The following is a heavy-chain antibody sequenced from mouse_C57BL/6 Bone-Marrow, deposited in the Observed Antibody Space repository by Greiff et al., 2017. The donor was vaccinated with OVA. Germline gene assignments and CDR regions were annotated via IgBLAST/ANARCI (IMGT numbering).Heavy chain of an antibody. D-gene: IGHD2-10*01. CDR1: GYTFTDYY. CDR3: ARGRNLLWYFDV. CDR2: INPYNGGT. Sequence: EVQLQQSGPVLVKPGASVKMSCKASGYTFTDYYMNWVKQSHGKSLEWIGVINPYNGGTSYNQKFKGKATLTVDNSSSTAYMELNSLTSEDSAVYYCARGRNLLWYFDVWGTGTTGTVSS. V-gene: IGHV1-19*01. J-gene: IGHJ1*03.